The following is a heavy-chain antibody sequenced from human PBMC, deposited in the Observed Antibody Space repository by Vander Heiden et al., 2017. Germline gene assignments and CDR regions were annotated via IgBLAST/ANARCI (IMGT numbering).Heavy chain of an antibody. J-gene: IGHJ4*02. CDR3: ARAYVGNHEDY. D-gene: IGHD3-10*02. CDR1: GISMTNHY. V-gene: IGHV4-59*11. Sequence: QVQLQESAPGLVRPSETLSLTCTVSGISMTNHYWSWIRQSPGKGLEWIAYIFYSGNINYNPSLKSRVTLSIDTAKNQFSLKLTSVTAADTAIDYCARAYVGNHEDYWGQGTLVAVSS. CDR2: IFYSGNI.